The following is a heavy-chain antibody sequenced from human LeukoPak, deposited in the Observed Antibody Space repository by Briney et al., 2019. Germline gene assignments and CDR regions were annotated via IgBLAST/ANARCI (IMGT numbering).Heavy chain of an antibody. V-gene: IGHV3-7*01. CDR1: GFTFSSYS. J-gene: IGHJ4*02. CDR3: ATRQTFFDY. Sequence: GGSLRLSCAASGFTFSSYSMNWVRQAPGKGLEWVANIKQDGSEKYYVDSVKGRFTISRDNAKNSLYLQMNSLRAEDTAVYYCATRQTFFDYWGQGTLVTVSS. CDR2: IKQDGSEK.